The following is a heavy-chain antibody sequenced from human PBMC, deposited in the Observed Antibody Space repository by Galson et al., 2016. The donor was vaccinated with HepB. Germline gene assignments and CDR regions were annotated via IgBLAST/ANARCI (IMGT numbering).Heavy chain of an antibody. CDR1: GFSNYG. CDR3: ARGGTSRMCLTVITRFDY. V-gene: IGHV3-30*03. J-gene: IGHJ4*02. CDR2: ISYDGNKK. Sequence: SLRLSCAASGFSNYGMHWVRQAPGKGLEWVAVISYDGNKKFYAASVRGRLTISRDKSKNTLYLQMNSLRPEDTDVYCYARGGTSRMCLTVITRFDYWGQGTLLTGSA. D-gene: IGHD3-22*01.